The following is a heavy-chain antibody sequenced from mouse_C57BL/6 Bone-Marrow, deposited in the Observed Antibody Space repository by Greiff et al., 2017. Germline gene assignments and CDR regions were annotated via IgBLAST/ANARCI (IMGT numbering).Heavy chain of an antibody. D-gene: IGHD1-1*01. CDR3: ASTGGSSRADY. J-gene: IGHJ2*01. Sequence: QVQLKQPGAELVKPGASVKMSCKASGYTFTSYWITWVKQRPGQGLEWIGDIYPGSGSTNYNEKFKSKATLTVDTSSSTAYMQLSSLTSEDSAVYYCASTGGSSRADYWGQGTTLTVSS. CDR1: GYTFTSYW. V-gene: IGHV1-55*01. CDR2: IYPGSGST.